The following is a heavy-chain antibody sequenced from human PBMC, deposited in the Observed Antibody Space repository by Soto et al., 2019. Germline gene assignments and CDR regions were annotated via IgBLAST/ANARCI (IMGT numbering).Heavy chain of an antibody. CDR2: ISAAGNTQ. D-gene: IGHD3-9*01. J-gene: IGHJ4*02. Sequence: QVQLVESGGGVVQPGTSLRLACAASGFTLSNIAMQWVRQAPGKGLEWVAVISAAGNTQYYADSVKGRFTISIDNSTNTFFPQMNSLRTEDTAVYYCAEESGGKRYAAYFDLGGQGTLVTVAA. V-gene: IGHV3-30*18. CDR1: GFTLSNIA. CDR3: AEESGGKRYAAYFDL.